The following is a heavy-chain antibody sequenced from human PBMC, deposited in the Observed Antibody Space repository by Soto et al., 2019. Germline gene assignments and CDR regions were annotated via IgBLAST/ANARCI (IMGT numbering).Heavy chain of an antibody. CDR2: INPSGGST. Sequence: ASVKVSCKASGYTFTTYYMHWVRQAPGQGLEWMGIINPSGGSTSYAQKFQGRVTMTRDTSTSTVYMELSSLRSEDTAVYYCARQQFRIFGAVTLFDYWGQGTLVTVSS. J-gene: IGHJ4*02. CDR3: ARQQFRIFGAVTLFDY. CDR1: GYTFTTYY. V-gene: IGHV1-46*01. D-gene: IGHD3-3*01.